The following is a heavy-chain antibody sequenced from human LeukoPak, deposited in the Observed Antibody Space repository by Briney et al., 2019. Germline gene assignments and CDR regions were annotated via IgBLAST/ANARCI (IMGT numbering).Heavy chain of an antibody. D-gene: IGHD3-22*01. CDR2: IYHSGST. J-gene: IGHJ4*02. CDR3: ARGRNGYYDSSGYHDY. CDR1: GYSISSGYY. Sequence: SETLSLTCTVSGYSISSGYYWGWIRQPPGKGLEWIGSIYHSGSTYYNPSLKSRVTISVDTSKNQFPLKLSSVTAADTAVYYCARGRNGYYDSSGYHDYWGQGTLVTVSS. V-gene: IGHV4-38-2*02.